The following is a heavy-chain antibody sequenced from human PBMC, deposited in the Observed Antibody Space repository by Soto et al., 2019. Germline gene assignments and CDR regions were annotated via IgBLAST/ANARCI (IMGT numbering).Heavy chain of an antibody. D-gene: IGHD2-15*01. CDR2: IIPIFGTA. CDR3: ARRYRDCSGGSCYSV. V-gene: IGHV1-69*13. Sequence: AAVKVSCKDSGGSFSSYAISWVRQAPGQGLEWTGGIIPIFGTANYAQKFQGRVTITADESTSTAYMELRSLRSEDTAVYYCARRYRDCSGGSCYSVWGQGTLVTVSS. CDR1: GGSFSSYA. J-gene: IGHJ4*02.